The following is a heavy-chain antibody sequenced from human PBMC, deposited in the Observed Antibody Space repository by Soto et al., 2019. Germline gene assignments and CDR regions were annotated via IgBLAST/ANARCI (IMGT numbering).Heavy chain of an antibody. D-gene: IGHD3-3*01. CDR1: SGSISSSNW. CDR2: IYHSGST. J-gene: IGHJ5*02. V-gene: IGHV4-4*02. Sequence: QVQLQESGPGLVKPSGTLSLTCAVSSGSISSSNWWSWVRQPPGKGLEWIGEIYHSGSTNYNPSLKSRVTISVDKSKNQFSLKLSSETAADTAVYYCARDPYYDFWSGLFDPWGQGTLVTVSS. CDR3: ARDPYYDFWSGLFDP.